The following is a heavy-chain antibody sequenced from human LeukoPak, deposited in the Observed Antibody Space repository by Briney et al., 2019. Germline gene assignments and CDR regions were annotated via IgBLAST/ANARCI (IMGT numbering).Heavy chain of an antibody. D-gene: IGHD6-19*01. Sequence: GESLKISCKGSGYSFTSYWIGWVRQMPGKGLEWMGIIYPGDSDTRYSPSFQGQVTISADKSIGTAYLQWSSLKASDTAMYYCARNSIEGYSSGAFDIWGQGTMVTVSS. V-gene: IGHV5-51*01. J-gene: IGHJ3*02. CDR3: ARNSIEGYSSGAFDI. CDR1: GYSFTSYW. CDR2: IYPGDSDT.